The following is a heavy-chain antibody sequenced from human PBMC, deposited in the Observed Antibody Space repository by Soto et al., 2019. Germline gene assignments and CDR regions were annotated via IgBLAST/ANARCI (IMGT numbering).Heavy chain of an antibody. D-gene: IGHD3-22*01. CDR2: INHSGST. J-gene: IGHJ4*02. CDR1: DGSMNSDSSY. V-gene: IGHV4-39*01. CDR3: ARLGGYVSVGYYYLWDS. Sequence: KASETLSLTCRVSDGSMNSDSSYWGWIRQPPGKGLEWIGVINHSGSTYHNLSLKGRVTMSVDASRNQFSLKLTSMTAADTAVYYCARLGGYVSVGYYYLWDSWGQGTLVTVSP.